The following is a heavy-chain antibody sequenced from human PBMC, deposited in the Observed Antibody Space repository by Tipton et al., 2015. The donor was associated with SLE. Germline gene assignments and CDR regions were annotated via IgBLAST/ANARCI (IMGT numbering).Heavy chain of an antibody. V-gene: IGHV4-38-2*01. Sequence: TLSLTCAVSGYSISSGYYWGWIRQPPGKGLEWIGSIYHSGSTYYNPSLKTRITMSVDTSQNQFSLKLRTLTATDTAVYYCARVDISQRAFDIWGQGIMVTVSS. CDR1: GYSISSGYY. D-gene: IGHD3-3*02. CDR3: ARVDISQRAFDI. CDR2: IYHSGST. J-gene: IGHJ3*02.